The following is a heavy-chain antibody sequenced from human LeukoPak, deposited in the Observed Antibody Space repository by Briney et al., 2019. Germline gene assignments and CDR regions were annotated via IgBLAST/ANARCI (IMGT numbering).Heavy chain of an antibody. CDR3: ARWWKEGATAGYFDY. V-gene: IGHV4-31*03. Sequence: SETLSLTCTVSGGSFSSGGSYWSWIRQHPGKGLQWIGYISYSGSTYYNPSLKSRVTLSVDTSKNQFSLKLSSVTAADTAVCYCARWWKEGATAGYFDYWGQGTLVTVSS. CDR2: ISYSGST. D-gene: IGHD1-26*01. CDR1: GGSFSSGGSY. J-gene: IGHJ4*02.